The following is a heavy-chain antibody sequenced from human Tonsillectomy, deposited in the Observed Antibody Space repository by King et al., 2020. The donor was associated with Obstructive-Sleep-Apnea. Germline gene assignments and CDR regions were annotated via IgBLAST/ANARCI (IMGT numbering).Heavy chain of an antibody. Sequence: LVESGGGLVQGSLRLSCAASGFSFSNFGMSWVRQAPGKGLEWVSTIIVNGGRTYYADSVKGRFTISRDNSKNTVYLQMNSLRAEDTAVYYCARMAYCGGDCYFRAFDIWGQGTIVTFSS. CDR2: IIVNGGRT. J-gene: IGHJ3*02. CDR3: ARMAYCGGDCYFRAFDI. CDR1: GFSFSNFG. D-gene: IGHD2-21*02. V-gene: IGHV3-23*04.